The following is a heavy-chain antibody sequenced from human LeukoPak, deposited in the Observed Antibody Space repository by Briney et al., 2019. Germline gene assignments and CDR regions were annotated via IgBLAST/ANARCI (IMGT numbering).Heavy chain of an antibody. J-gene: IGHJ6*03. V-gene: IGHV5-51*01. CDR2: IYPGDSDT. Sequence: GESLKISCQASGYIFTSYWIGWVRQMPGKGLEWMGIIYPGDSDTRYSPSFQGQVTISADKSISTAYLQRSSLKASDTAMYYCARHRSYYYYYMDVWGKGTTATVSS. CDR1: GYIFTSYW. CDR3: ARHRSYYYYYMDV.